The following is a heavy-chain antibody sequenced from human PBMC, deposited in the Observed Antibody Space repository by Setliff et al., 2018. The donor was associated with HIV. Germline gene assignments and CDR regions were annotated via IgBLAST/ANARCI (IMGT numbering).Heavy chain of an antibody. CDR3: XXGSDCDATTCGDYYYMDV. J-gene: IGHJ6*03. Sequence: SETLSLTCAVYGGSFSGYSWNWXXRSPGKGLEWIGEISFSGGTNYNPSLKSRVTISVDTSKNQLSLTLTSVTAADKAVDYCXXGSDCDATTCGDYYYMDVWGKGTTVTVSS. D-gene: IGHD2-2*01. CDR2: ISFSGGT. V-gene: IGHV4-34*01. CDR1: GGSFSGYS.